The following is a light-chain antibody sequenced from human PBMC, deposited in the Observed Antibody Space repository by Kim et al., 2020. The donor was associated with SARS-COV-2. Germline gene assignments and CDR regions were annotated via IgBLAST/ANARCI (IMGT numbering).Light chain of an antibody. V-gene: IGLV3-1*01. CDR3: QAWDSSVVV. Sequence: SYELTQPPSVSVSPGQTASITCSGDKLGDKYACWYQQKPGQSPVLVIYQDSKRPSGIPERFSGSNSGNTATLTISGTPAMDEADYYCQAWDSSVVVFGGG. CDR1: KLGDKY. J-gene: IGLJ2*01. CDR2: QDS.